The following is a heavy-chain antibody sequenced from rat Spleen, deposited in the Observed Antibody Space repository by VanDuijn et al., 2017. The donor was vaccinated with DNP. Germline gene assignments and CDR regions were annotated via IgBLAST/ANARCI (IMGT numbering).Heavy chain of an antibody. Sequence: QVQLKESGPGLVQPSQTLSLTCTVSGFSLTTNGVSWVRQPPGKGLEWIAAISTGGNTYYNSALKSRLSISRDTSKNQVFLKMNSLQTEDTATYYCARGENSKYYLDYWGQGVMVTVSS. CDR1: GFSLTTNG. CDR2: ISTGGNT. D-gene: IGHD4-3*01. V-gene: IGHV2S12*01. J-gene: IGHJ2*01. CDR3: ARGENSKYYLDY.